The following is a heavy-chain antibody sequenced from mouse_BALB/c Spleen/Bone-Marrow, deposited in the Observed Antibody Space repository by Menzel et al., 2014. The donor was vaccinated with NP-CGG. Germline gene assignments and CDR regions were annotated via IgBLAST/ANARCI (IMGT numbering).Heavy chain of an antibody. Sequence: QVQLKQSGPELVKPGASVKISCKASGYTFTDYYINWVKQKPGQGLEWIGWIYPGSGSTKYNEKFKGKATLTVDTSSSTAYTQLSSLTSEDTAVYFCANLGRYAMDYWGQGTSVTVSS. CDR1: GYTFTDYY. D-gene: IGHD3-1*01. J-gene: IGHJ4*01. CDR3: ANLGRYAMDY. V-gene: IGHV1-84*02. CDR2: IYPGSGST.